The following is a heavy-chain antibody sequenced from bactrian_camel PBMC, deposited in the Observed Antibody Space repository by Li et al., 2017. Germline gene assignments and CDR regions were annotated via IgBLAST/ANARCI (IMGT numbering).Heavy chain of an antibody. CDR2: IGIDRST. CDR3: AAEPGVSWHFGY. D-gene: IGHD3*01. Sequence: HVQLVESGGGSVQAGESLRLTCVASGSTSCDHGMSWWRQAPGKERELAASIGIDRSTMYADSVKGRFTISQDNAKNTLYLQMNSLKPEDTAVYYCAAEPGVSWHFGYWGQGTQVTVS. CDR1: GSTSCDHG. V-gene: IGHV3S55*01. J-gene: IGHJ6*01.